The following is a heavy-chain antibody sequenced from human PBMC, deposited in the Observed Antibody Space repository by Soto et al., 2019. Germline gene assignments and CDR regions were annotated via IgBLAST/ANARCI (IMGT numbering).Heavy chain of an antibody. Sequence: SETLSLTCTVSGGSISSSGYYWSWIRQHPGKGLEWIGYIYYSGSTYYNPSLKSRVTISVDTSKNQFSLKLSSVTAADTAVYYCARAHAVPYFDYWGQGTLVT. J-gene: IGHJ4*02. CDR2: IYYSGST. CDR1: GGSISSSGYY. CDR3: ARAHAVPYFDY. V-gene: IGHV4-31*03. D-gene: IGHD2-2*01.